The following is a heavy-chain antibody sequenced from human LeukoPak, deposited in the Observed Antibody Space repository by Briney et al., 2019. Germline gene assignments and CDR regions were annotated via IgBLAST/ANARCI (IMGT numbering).Heavy chain of an antibody. CDR1: GGSFSGYY. D-gene: IGHD6-13*01. CDR3: ARFYIAAAGTLWFDP. CDR2: INHSGST. J-gene: IGHJ5*02. Sequence: SETLSLTCAVYGGSFSGYYWSWIRQPPGKGLEWIGEINHSGSTNYNPSLKSRVTISVDTSKNQFSLKLSSVTAADTAVYYCARFYIAAAGTLWFDPWGQGTLVTVSS. V-gene: IGHV4-34*01.